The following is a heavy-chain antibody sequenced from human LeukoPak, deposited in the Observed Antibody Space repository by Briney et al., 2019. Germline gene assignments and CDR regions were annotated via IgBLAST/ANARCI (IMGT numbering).Heavy chain of an antibody. CDR3: ARGSDYYDSSGYYYSPVFDY. CDR1: GFSFSTYA. Sequence: GGSLRLSCAASGFSFSTYAMGWVRQAPGKGLKWVSGISASGGYTYYADSVKGRFTISRDNSKNTLYLQMNSLRAEDTAVYYCARGSDYYDSSGYYYSPVFDYWGQGTLVTVSS. V-gene: IGHV3-23*01. CDR2: ISASGGYT. D-gene: IGHD3-22*01. J-gene: IGHJ4*02.